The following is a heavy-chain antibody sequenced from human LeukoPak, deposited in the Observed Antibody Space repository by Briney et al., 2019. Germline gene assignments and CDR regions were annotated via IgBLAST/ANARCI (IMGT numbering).Heavy chain of an antibody. Sequence: GGSLRLSCAVSGITLSNYGMSWVRQAPGKGLEWVSGISERGGSTNYADSVKGRFIISRDTSKNTVYLQMNSLRVEDTAVYFCAKRGIVIRAVIIIGFHKEAYYFDYWGQGILVTVSS. D-gene: IGHD3-10*01. CDR2: ISERGGST. J-gene: IGHJ4*02. CDR1: GITLSNYG. V-gene: IGHV3-23*01. CDR3: AKRGIVIRAVIIIGFHKEAYYFDY.